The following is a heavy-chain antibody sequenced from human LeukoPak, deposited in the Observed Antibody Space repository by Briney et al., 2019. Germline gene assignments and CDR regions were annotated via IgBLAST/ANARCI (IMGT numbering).Heavy chain of an antibody. CDR3: ARSRRFSSGWYGGNYFDY. D-gene: IGHD6-19*01. J-gene: IGHJ4*02. CDR2: IYYSGST. V-gene: IGHV4-59*01. CDR1: GGSISSYY. Sequence: PSETLSLTCTVSGGSISSYYWSWIRQPPGKGLEWIGYIYYSGSTNYNPSLKSRVTISVDTSKNQFSLKLSSVTAADTAVYYCARSRRFSSGWYGGNYFDYWGQGTLVTVSS.